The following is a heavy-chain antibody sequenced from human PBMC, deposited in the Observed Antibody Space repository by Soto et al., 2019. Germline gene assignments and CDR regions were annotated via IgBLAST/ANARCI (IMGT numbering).Heavy chain of an antibody. Sequence: QVQLVESGGGVVQPGRSLRLSCAASGFTFSSYGMHWVRQAPGKGLEWVAVIWYDGSNKYYADSVKGRFTISRDNSKNTLYLQMISLRAEDTAVYYCAQIAVAGDGDDAFDIWGQGTMVTVCS. D-gene: IGHD6-19*01. CDR2: IWYDGSNK. CDR3: AQIAVAGDGDDAFDI. V-gene: IGHV3-33*01. J-gene: IGHJ3*02. CDR1: GFTFSSYG.